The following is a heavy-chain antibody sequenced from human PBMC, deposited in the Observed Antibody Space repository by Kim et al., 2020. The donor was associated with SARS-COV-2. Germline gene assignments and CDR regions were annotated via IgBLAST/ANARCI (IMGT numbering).Heavy chain of an antibody. CDR3: ARRYKYSSGWFNWFDP. D-gene: IGHD6-19*01. V-gene: IGHV4-34*01. Sequence: SETLSLTCAVYGGSFSGYYWSWIRQPPGKGLEWIGEINHSGSTNYNPSLKSRVTISVDTSKNQFSLKLGSVTAADTAVYYCARRYKYSSGWFNWFDPWGQGTLVTVSS. CDR1: GGSFSGYY. J-gene: IGHJ5*02. CDR2: INHSGST.